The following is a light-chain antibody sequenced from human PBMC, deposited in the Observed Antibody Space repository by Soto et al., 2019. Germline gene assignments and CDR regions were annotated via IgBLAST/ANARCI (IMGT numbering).Light chain of an antibody. CDR2: GAS. J-gene: IGKJ3*01. CDR3: QQYNDWPPIT. Sequence: VMTQSPPTLSGSPGERVTLSCRASQSVSTDLACYQQKPGQAPRLLIYGASTRATDVPARFSGGGSGTEFTLTISSLHSEDVAIDYCQQYNDWPPITFGPGTKVDIK. V-gene: IGKV3-15*01. CDR1: QSVSTD.